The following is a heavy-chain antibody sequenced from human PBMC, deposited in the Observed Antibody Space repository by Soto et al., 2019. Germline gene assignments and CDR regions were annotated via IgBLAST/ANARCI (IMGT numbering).Heavy chain of an antibody. Sequence: GGSLRLSCAAAGCTFSSYGMHWVRQAPGKGLEWVAVIWYDGSNKYYADSVKGRFTISRDNSKNTLYLQMNSLRAEDTAVYYCARDMLRTYYYGMDVWGQGTTVTVSS. CDR1: GCTFSSYG. CDR3: ARDMLRTYYYGMDV. D-gene: IGHD3-10*02. V-gene: IGHV3-33*01. CDR2: IWYDGSNK. J-gene: IGHJ6*02.